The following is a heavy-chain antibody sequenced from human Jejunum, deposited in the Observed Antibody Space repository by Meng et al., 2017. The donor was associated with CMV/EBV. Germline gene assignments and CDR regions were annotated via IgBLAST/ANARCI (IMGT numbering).Heavy chain of an antibody. CDR1: FSSYA. J-gene: IGHJ4*02. V-gene: IGHV1-69*10. CDR3: ARTGYCSSTSCYMGGFDY. CDR2: IIPILGIA. Sequence: FSSYAISWVRQAPGQGLEWMGGIIPILGIANYAQKFQGRVTITADKSTSTAYMELSSLRSEDTAVYYCARTGYCSSTSCYMGGFDYWGQGTLVTVSS. D-gene: IGHD2-2*02.